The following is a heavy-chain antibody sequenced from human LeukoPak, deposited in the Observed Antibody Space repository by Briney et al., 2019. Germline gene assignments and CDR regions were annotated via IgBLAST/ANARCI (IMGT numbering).Heavy chain of an antibody. Sequence: GASVRVSCKASGYTFTGYYMHWVRQAPGQGLGWMGWINPNSGGTNYAQKFQGRVTMTRDTSISTAYMELSRLRSDDTAVYYCARDYCGGDCYFDYWGQGTLVTVSS. CDR2: INPNSGGT. V-gene: IGHV1-2*02. CDR3: ARDYCGGDCYFDY. D-gene: IGHD2-21*02. J-gene: IGHJ4*02. CDR1: GYTFTGYY.